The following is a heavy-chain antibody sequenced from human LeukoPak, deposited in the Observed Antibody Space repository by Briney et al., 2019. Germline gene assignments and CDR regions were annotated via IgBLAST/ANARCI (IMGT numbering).Heavy chain of an antibody. CDR2: IYHSGST. J-gene: IGHJ6*03. Sequence: ASETLSLTCAVSGYSISSGYYWGWIRQPPGKGLEWIGSIYHSGSTYYNPSLKSRVTISVDTSKNQFSLKLSSVTAADTAVYYYARPSYDNYYYYYMDVWGKGTTVTVSS. D-gene: IGHD5-12*01. CDR1: GYSISSGYY. V-gene: IGHV4-38-2*01. CDR3: ARPSYDNYYYYYMDV.